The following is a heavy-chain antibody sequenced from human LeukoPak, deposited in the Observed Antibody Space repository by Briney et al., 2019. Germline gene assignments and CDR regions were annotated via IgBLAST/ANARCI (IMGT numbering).Heavy chain of an antibody. J-gene: IGHJ3*02. CDR3: AKDIVYYYGSGSRAFDI. D-gene: IGHD3-10*01. CDR1: GFTFDDYA. Sequence: GGSLRLSCAASGFTFDDYAMHWVRQAPGKGLEWVSGISWNSGSIGYADSVKGRFIISRDNAKKSLYLQMNSLRAEDTALYYCAKDIVYYYGSGSRAFDIWGQGTMVTVSS. CDR2: ISWNSGSI. V-gene: IGHV3-9*01.